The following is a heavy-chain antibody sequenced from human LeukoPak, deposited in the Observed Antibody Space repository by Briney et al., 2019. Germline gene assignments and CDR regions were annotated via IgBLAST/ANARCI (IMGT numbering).Heavy chain of an antibody. Sequence: PSETLSLTCTVSGGSISSYYWSWIRQPAGKGLEWIGRIYTSGSTNYNPSLKSRVTMSVDTSKNQFSLKLSSVTAADTAVYYCASAPYDSSGYSNWFDPWGQGTLVTVSS. D-gene: IGHD3-22*01. V-gene: IGHV4-4*07. CDR1: GGSISSYY. CDR2: IYTSGST. J-gene: IGHJ5*02. CDR3: ASAPYDSSGYSNWFDP.